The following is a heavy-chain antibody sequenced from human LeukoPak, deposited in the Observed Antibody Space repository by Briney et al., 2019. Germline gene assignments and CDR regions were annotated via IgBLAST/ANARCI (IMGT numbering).Heavy chain of an antibody. CDR3: ARGRDHAFDI. V-gene: IGHV3-48*01. CDR1: GLAFSSSA. Sequence: GGSLRLSCAASGLAFSSSAMNWVRQTPGTGLEWLSYSSGSSSDVYYADSVKGRFTISRDNAKSSLYLQMNSLTAEDTAIYFCARGRDHAFDIWGQGTRVTVSS. J-gene: IGHJ3*02. CDR2: SSGSSSDV.